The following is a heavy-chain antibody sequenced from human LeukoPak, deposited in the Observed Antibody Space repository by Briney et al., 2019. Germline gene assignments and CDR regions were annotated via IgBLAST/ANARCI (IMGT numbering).Heavy chain of an antibody. Sequence: SETLSLTCTVSGDSISSSSYYWGWIRQPPGKGLEWIGSIYYSGSTNHNASLKSRVTMSVDRSKNQISLKLSSVTAADTAVYYCARHEDGTTLDYWGQGTLVTVSS. CDR1: GDSISSSSYY. J-gene: IGHJ4*02. CDR2: IYYSGST. V-gene: IGHV4-39*01. D-gene: IGHD1-7*01. CDR3: ARHEDGTTLDY.